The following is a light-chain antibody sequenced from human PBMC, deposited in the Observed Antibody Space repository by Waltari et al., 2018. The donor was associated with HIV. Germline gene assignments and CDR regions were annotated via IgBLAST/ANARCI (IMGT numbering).Light chain of an antibody. V-gene: IGLV3-19*01. J-gene: IGLJ2*01. Sequence: SELNRDLALSVAVAQTVRHPCPPDRLRDYYAPRYQQKPGQAPVLVMFGKNNRPSGMPDRFSGSSSGNTASLTITGAQAEDEADFDCNSRDSSTNHVVFGGGTKLTVL. CDR1: RLRDYY. CDR2: GKN. CDR3: NSRDSSTNHVV.